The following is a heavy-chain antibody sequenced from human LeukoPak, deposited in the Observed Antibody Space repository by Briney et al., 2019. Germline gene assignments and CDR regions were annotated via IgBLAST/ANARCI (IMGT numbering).Heavy chain of an antibody. Sequence: SQTLSLTCTVSGGSISSGGYYWSWIRQHPGKGLEWIGYIYYSGSTYYNPPLKSRVTISVDTSKNQFSLKLSSVTAADTAVYYCARGSYSSSWRFDYWGQGTLVTVSS. CDR2: IYYSGST. V-gene: IGHV4-31*03. CDR1: GGSISSGGYY. J-gene: IGHJ4*02. D-gene: IGHD6-13*01. CDR3: ARGSYSSSWRFDY.